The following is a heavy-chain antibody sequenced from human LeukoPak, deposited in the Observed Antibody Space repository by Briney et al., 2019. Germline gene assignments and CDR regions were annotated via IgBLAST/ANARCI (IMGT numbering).Heavy chain of an antibody. D-gene: IGHD6-19*01. Sequence: TSETLSLTCTVSGGSISSSSYYWGWIRQPPGKGLEWIGSIYYSGSTYYNPSLKSRVTISVDTSKNQFSLKLSSVTAADTAVYYCESAYSSGWYYFDYWGQGTLVTVSS. J-gene: IGHJ4*02. CDR1: GGSISSSSYY. V-gene: IGHV4-39*01. CDR3: ESAYSSGWYYFDY. CDR2: IYYSGST.